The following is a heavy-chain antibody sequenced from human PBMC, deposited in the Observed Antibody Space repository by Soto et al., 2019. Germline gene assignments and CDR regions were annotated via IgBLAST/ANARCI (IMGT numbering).Heavy chain of an antibody. Sequence: GASVKVSCKASGGTFSSYAISWVRQAPGQGLEWMGGIIPIFGTANYAQKFQGRVTITADESTSTAYMELSSLRSEDTAVYYCARADCSSTSCFPSYYYGMDVWGQGTTVTVSS. J-gene: IGHJ6*02. CDR1: GGTFSSYA. CDR2: IIPIFGTA. CDR3: ARADCSSTSCFPSYYYGMDV. D-gene: IGHD2-2*01. V-gene: IGHV1-69*13.